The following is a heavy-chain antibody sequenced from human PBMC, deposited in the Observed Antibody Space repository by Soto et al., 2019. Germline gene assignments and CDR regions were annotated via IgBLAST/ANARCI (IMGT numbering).Heavy chain of an antibody. Sequence: QVQLVESGGGVVQPGRSLRLSCAASGFTFSSYGMHWVRQAPGKGLEWVAVIWYDGSNKYYADSVKGRFTISRDNSKNTLYLQMNSLRAEDTAVYYCARDRRVHSSGWPFQHWGQGTLVTVSS. CDR3: ARDRRVHSSGWPFQH. CDR1: GFTFSSYG. CDR2: IWYDGSNK. J-gene: IGHJ1*01. D-gene: IGHD6-19*01. V-gene: IGHV3-33*01.